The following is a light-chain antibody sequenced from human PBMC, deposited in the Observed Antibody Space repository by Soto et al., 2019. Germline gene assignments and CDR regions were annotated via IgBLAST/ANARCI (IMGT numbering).Light chain of an antibody. CDR2: EDI. CDR3: CSYAGGTSVV. Sequence: QSALTQPASVSGSPGQSITISCTGTSSDVGRYSLVSWYQQHPGKAPKLMIYEDIERPSGVSNRFSGSKSGNTASLTISGLQTEDEADYYCCSYAGGTSVVFGAGTKLTVL. CDR1: SSDVGRYSL. J-gene: IGLJ2*01. V-gene: IGLV2-23*01.